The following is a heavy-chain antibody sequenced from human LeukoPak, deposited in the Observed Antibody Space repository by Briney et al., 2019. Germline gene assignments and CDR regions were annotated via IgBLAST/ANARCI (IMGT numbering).Heavy chain of an antibody. D-gene: IGHD2-21*02. J-gene: IGHJ6*03. Sequence: GGSLRLSCAASGFTFSSYWMSWVRQAPGKGLEWVANIKQGGSEKYYVDSVKGRFTISRDNAKNSLYLQMNSLRAEDTAVYYCAKVGRGGDDYYYYYMDVWGKGTTVTISS. CDR2: IKQGGSEK. CDR1: GFTFSSYW. V-gene: IGHV3-7*01. CDR3: AKVGRGGDDYYYYYMDV.